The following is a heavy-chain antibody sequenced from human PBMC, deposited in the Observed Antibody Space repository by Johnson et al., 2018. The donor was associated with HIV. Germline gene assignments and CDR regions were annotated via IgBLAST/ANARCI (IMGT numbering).Heavy chain of an antibody. Sequence: VQLVESGGGLIQPGGSLRLSCAASGFTVSSNYMSWVRQAPGKGLEWVSTISGSGGTTYYADSVKGRFTISRDNSKNTLYLQMNSLRAEDTAVYYCAKEYYYDSSGFPDAFDIWGQGTMVTVSS. D-gene: IGHD3-22*01. J-gene: IGHJ3*02. V-gene: IGHV3-23*04. CDR1: GFTVSSNY. CDR2: SGSGGTT. CDR3: AKEYYYDSSGFPDAFDI.